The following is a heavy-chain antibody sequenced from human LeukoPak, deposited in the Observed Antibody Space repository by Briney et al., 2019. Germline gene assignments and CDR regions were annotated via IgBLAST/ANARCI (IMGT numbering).Heavy chain of an antibody. CDR2: ISSGSTI. CDR1: GFTFSSYE. CDR3: ARESIAVAGAPLDY. V-gene: IGHV3-48*03. J-gene: IGHJ4*02. Sequence: GGSLRLSCAASGFTFSSYEMNWVRQAPGKGLEWVSYISSGSTIYDADSVKGRFTISRDNAKNSLYLQMNSLRAEDTAVYYCARESIAVAGAPLDYGAQGTLV. D-gene: IGHD6-19*01.